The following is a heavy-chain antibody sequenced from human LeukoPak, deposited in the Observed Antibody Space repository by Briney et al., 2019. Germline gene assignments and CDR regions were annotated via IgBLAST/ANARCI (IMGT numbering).Heavy chain of an antibody. V-gene: IGHV3-30*02. CDR2: IWYDGSNK. CDR3: AKDSTTVTRAAFQH. J-gene: IGHJ1*01. Sequence: PGGPLRLSCAVSGFPFSCYGMHGLRQSPGRGLEGVAFIWYDGSNKFCADSVKGRFTISRDNSKNTLYLHMNSLRAEDTAVYYCAKDSTTVTRAAFQHWGQGTLVTVSS. D-gene: IGHD4-17*01. CDR1: GFPFSCYG.